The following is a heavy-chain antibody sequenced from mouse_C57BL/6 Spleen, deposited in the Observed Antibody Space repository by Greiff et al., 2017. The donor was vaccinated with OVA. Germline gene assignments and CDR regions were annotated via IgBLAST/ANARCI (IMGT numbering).Heavy chain of an antibody. CDR2: ISYSGST. CDR1: GYSITSGYD. Sequence: EVQRVESGPGMVKPSQSLSLTCTVTGYSITSGYDWHWIRHFPGNKLEWMGYISYSGSTNYNPSLKSRISITHDTSKNHFFLKLNSVTTEDTATYYCARDGDGYSMDYWGQGTSVTVSS. V-gene: IGHV3-1*01. D-gene: IGHD2-3*01. CDR3: ARDGDGYSMDY. J-gene: IGHJ4*01.